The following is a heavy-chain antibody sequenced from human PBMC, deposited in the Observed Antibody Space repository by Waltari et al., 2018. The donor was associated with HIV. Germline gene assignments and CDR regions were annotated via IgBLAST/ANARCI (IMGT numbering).Heavy chain of an antibody. CDR3: TRSSKLDY. CDR2: IRSRTYGGAT. D-gene: IGHD4-4*01. J-gene: IGHJ4*02. Sequence: EGQLAEFGGGLVQPGRSLIPPCTGCGLSFGDFVISWFRQAPGKGLEWVGLIRSRTYGGATEYAASGKGRFTISRDDLKSVAYLQMNSLKTEDTAVYYCTRSSKLDYWGQGTLVTVSS. V-gene: IGHV3-49*03. CDR1: GLSFGDFV.